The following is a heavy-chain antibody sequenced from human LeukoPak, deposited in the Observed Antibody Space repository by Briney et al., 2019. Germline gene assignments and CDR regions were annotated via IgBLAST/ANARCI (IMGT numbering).Heavy chain of an antibody. V-gene: IGHV3-21*01. J-gene: IGHJ4*02. CDR1: GFTFSSYS. CDR2: ISSSSSYI. CDR3: ARDRGYCSGGSCYASHIDY. Sequence: GGSLRLSCAASGFTFSSYSMNWVRQAPGKGLEWVSSISSSSSYIYYADSVKGRFTISRDNAKNSLYLQMNSLRAEDTAVYYCARDRGYCSGGSCYASHIDYWGQGTLVTVSS. D-gene: IGHD2-15*01.